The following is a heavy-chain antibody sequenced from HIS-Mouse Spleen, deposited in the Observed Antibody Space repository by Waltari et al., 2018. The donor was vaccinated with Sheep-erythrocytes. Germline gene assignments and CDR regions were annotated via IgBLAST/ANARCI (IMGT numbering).Heavy chain of an antibody. D-gene: IGHD1-26*01. J-gene: IGHJ4*02. CDR2: IIPILGIA. CDR3: AQTGATTPHFDY. Sequence: QVQLVQSGAEVKKPGSSVKVSCKASGGRFSSYAISWVRQAPGQGLEWMGRIIPILGIANYAQKFQGRVTITADKSTSTAYMELSSLRSEDTAVYYCAQTGATTPHFDYWGQGTLVTVSS. V-gene: IGHV1-69*04. CDR1: GGRFSSYA.